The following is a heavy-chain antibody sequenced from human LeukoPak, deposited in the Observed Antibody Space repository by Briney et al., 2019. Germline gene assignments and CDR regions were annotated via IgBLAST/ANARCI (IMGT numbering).Heavy chain of an antibody. Sequence: ASVTVSCKVSGYTLTELSMHWVRQAPGKGLEWMGGFDPEDGETIYAQKFQGRVTMTEDTSTDTAYMELSSLRSEDTAVYYCARSVGKQWLVENWFDPWGQGTLVTVSS. V-gene: IGHV1-24*01. D-gene: IGHD6-19*01. J-gene: IGHJ5*02. CDR1: GYTLTELS. CDR3: ARSVGKQWLVENWFDP. CDR2: FDPEDGET.